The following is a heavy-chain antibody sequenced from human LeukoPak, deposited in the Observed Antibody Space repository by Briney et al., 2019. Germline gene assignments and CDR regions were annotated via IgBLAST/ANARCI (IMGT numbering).Heavy chain of an antibody. J-gene: IGHJ4*02. D-gene: IGHD4-17*01. CDR1: GFTFRSYA. CDR2: ISGSGGGT. V-gene: IGHV3-23*01. CDR3: AKDPYGDYVRYFDY. Sequence: GGSLRLSCAASGFTFRSYAMNWVRQAPGKGLEWVSGISGSGGGTYYADSVKGRFTISRDNSKNTLYLQINSLRAEDTAVYYCAKDPYGDYVRYFDYWGQGTLVTVSS.